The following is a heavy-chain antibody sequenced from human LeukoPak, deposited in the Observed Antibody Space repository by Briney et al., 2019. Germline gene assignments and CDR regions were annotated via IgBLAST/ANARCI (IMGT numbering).Heavy chain of an antibody. CDR2: IYTSGST. D-gene: IGHD3-3*01. V-gene: IGHV4-4*07. Sequence: KTSETLSLTCTVSGGSISSYYWSWIRQPAGKGLEWIGRIYTSGSTNYNPSLKSRVTMSVDTSKNQFSLKLSSVTAADTAVYYCARDFGLRSKIAPFDYWGQGTLVTVSS. CDR1: GGSISSYY. CDR3: ARDFGLRSKIAPFDY. J-gene: IGHJ4*02.